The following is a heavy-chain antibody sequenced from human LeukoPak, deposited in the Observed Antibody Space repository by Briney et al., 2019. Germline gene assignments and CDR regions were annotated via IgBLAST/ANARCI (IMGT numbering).Heavy chain of an antibody. V-gene: IGHV1-69*05. D-gene: IGHD2/OR15-2a*01. J-gene: IGHJ4*02. Sequence: ASVKVSCKASGGTFSSYAISWVRQAPGQGLEWMGGIIPIFGTANYAQKFQGRVTITTDESTSTAYMELSSLRSEDTAVYYCARDRTPAMPFYVLGYWGQGTLVTVSS. CDR1: GGTFSSYA. CDR2: IIPIFGTA. CDR3: ARDRTPAMPFYVLGY.